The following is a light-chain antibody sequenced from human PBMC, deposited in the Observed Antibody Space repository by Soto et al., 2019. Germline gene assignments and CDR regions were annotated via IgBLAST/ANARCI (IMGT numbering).Light chain of an antibody. CDR1: QSVTSTY. J-gene: IGKJ5*01. CDR2: GAS. CDR3: QQYGSSPFT. V-gene: IGKV3-20*01. Sequence: EIVLTQSPGTLSLSPGERATLPCGASQSVTSTYLAWYQQKPGQAPRLLIFGASYGAAGIPDRFSGSGSGTDFTLTISRLEPEDSAVYYCQQYGSSPFTFCQGTRLEIK.